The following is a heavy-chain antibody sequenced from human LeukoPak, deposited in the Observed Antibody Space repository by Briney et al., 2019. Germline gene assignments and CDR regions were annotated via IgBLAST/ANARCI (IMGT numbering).Heavy chain of an antibody. CDR2: VNPNSGGT. V-gene: IGHV1-2*02. J-gene: IGHJ6*03. CDR3: ARDRPQYYYGSGSYSKNYYYYYMDV. CDR1: GYTFTDYY. Sequence: ASVKVSCKASGYTFTDYYIHWVRQAPGHGLEWMGWVNPNSGGTNYAQKFQGRVTMTRDTSISTAYMELSRLRSDDTAVYYCARDRPQYYYGSGSYSKNYYYYYMDVWGKGTTVTVSS. D-gene: IGHD3-10*01.